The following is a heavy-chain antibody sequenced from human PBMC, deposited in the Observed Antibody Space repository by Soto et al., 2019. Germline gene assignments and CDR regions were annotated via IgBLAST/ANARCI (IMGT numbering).Heavy chain of an antibody. D-gene: IGHD2-15*01. CDR3: ARGGYCSGGSCYCYDY. Sequence: QVQLQQWGAGLLKPSETLSLTCAVYGGSFSGYYWSWIRQPPGRGLEWIGEINHSGSTNYNPSLKSRVIIAVDTSKNQCSMKLRSVSAAAAAVYYCARGGYCSGGSCYCYDYWGQGTLVTVSS. CDR2: INHSGST. V-gene: IGHV4-34*01. J-gene: IGHJ4*02. CDR1: GGSFSGYY.